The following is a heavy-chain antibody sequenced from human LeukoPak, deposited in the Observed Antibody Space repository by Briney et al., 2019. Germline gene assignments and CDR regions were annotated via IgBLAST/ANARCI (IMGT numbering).Heavy chain of an antibody. Sequence: GGSLRLSCVASGFTVSSNYMSWVRQAPGKGLEWVSVIYSGGSTFYADSVKGRFTISRDNSKNTLYLQMNSLRAEDTAVYYCAGGDSSGYSNVFDYWGQGTLVTVSS. V-gene: IGHV3-53*01. D-gene: IGHD3-22*01. CDR1: GFTVSSNY. CDR2: IYSGGST. CDR3: AGGDSSGYSNVFDY. J-gene: IGHJ4*02.